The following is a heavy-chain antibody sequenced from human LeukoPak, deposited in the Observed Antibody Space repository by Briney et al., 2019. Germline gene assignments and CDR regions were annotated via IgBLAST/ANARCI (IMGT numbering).Heavy chain of an antibody. CDR1: GFTFSDYY. CDR3: ARLTTVFDY. Sequence: GSLRLSCAASGFTFSDYYWSWIRQPPGKGLEWIGEINHSGSTNYNPSLKSRVTISVDTSKNQFSLKLSSVTAADTAVYYCARLTTVFDYWGQGTLVTVSS. CDR2: INHSGST. D-gene: IGHD4-17*01. V-gene: IGHV4-34*01. J-gene: IGHJ4*02.